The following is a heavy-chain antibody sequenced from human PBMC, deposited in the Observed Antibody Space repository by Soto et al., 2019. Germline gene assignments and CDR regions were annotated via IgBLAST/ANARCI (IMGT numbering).Heavy chain of an antibody. V-gene: IGHV4-4*07. CDR2: IYTSGST. Sequence: SSETLSLTCTVSGGSISSYYWSWIRQPAGKGLEWIGRIYTSGSTNYNPSLKSRVTMSVDTSKNQFSLKLSSVTAADTAVYYCARGEITMVRGVIAYYYYGMDVWGQGTTVTVSS. CDR3: ARGEITMVRGVIAYYYYGMDV. D-gene: IGHD3-10*01. J-gene: IGHJ6*02. CDR1: GGSISSYY.